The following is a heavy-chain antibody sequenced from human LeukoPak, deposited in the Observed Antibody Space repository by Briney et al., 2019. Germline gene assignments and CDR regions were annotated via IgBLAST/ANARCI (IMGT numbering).Heavy chain of an antibody. CDR1: GYSISSGYY. CDR3: ARDILSTRNAADY. D-gene: IGHD1-1*01. Sequence: SETLSLTCTVSGYSISSGYYWGWIRQPPGKGLEWIGSIYHSGSTYYNPSLKSRVTISVDTSKNQFSLKLSSVTAADTAVYYCARDILSTRNAADYWGQGTLVTVSS. J-gene: IGHJ4*02. CDR2: IYHSGST. V-gene: IGHV4-38-2*02.